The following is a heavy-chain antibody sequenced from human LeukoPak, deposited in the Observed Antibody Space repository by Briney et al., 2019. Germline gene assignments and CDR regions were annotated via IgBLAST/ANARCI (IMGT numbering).Heavy chain of an antibody. V-gene: IGHV4-34*01. CDR2: INHSGST. CDR3: AGGESPDY. D-gene: IGHD3-10*01. Sequence: PSETLSLTCAVYGGSFSGYYWSWIRQPPGKGLEWIGEINHSGSTNYNPSLKSRVTISVDTSKNQFSLKLSSVTAADTAVYYCAGGESPDYWGQGTLVTVSS. CDR1: GGSFSGYY. J-gene: IGHJ4*02.